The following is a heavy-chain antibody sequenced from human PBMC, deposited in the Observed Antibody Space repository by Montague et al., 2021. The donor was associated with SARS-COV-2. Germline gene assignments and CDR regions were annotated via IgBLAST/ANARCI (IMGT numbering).Heavy chain of an antibody. CDR1: GSSISSSSYY. Sequence: SETLSLTCTVSGSSISSSSYYWGWIRQPPGKGLEWIGSIYYSGSTYYNPSLKSRVTISVDTSKNQFSLKLSSVTAADTAEYYCARHSGRDTIFGVVIIPDAFDIWGQGKMGTV. CDR3: ARHSGRDTIFGVVIIPDAFDI. CDR2: IYYSGST. J-gene: IGHJ3*02. V-gene: IGHV4-39*01. D-gene: IGHD3-3*01.